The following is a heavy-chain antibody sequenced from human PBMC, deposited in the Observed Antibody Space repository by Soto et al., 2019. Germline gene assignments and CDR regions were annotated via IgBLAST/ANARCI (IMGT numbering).Heavy chain of an antibody. Sequence: VQLVQSGAEVKKPGSSVKVSCKASGGTFSSHAVNWVRQAPGQGLEWMGGIIPILGTPNYAQRFQSRVTITADESKSVVYMELRSLRSEDTAVYFCARSVATAAYSYGLDVWGQGTTVTVSS. CDR2: IIPILGTP. V-gene: IGHV1-69*01. CDR3: ARSVATAAYSYGLDV. J-gene: IGHJ6*02. D-gene: IGHD6-13*01. CDR1: GGTFSSHA.